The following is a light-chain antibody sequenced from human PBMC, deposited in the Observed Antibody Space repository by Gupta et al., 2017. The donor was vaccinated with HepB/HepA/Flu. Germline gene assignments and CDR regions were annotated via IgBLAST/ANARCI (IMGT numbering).Light chain of an antibody. Sequence: EIVLTQSPGTLSLSPGERATLSCRASQSVNSSYLAWYQQKPGQAPRLLIYGASSRATGIPDRFSGSGSGTDFTLTISRLDPEDFAVYYCQQYGSSPLTFGGGTKVEIK. V-gene: IGKV3-20*01. CDR3: QQYGSSPLT. CDR1: QSVNSSY. J-gene: IGKJ4*01. CDR2: GAS.